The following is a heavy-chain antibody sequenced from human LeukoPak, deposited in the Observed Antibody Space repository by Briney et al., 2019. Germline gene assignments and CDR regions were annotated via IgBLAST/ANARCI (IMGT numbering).Heavy chain of an antibody. D-gene: IGHD3-9*01. J-gene: IGHJ6*04. Sequence: SETLSLTCTVSGGSISSYYWSWIRQPPGKGLEWIGYIYYSGSTNYNPSLKSRVTISVDTSKNQFSLKLSSVTAADTAVYYCARDMRAYYDILTGYPPLYGMDVWDKGTTVTVSS. CDR3: ARDMRAYYDILTGYPPLYGMDV. V-gene: IGHV4-59*01. CDR1: GGSISSYY. CDR2: IYYSGST.